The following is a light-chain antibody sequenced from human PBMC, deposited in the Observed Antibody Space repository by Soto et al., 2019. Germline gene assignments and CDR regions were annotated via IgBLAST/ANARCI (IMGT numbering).Light chain of an antibody. CDR2: DAS. V-gene: IGKV1-5*01. J-gene: IGKJ2*02. CDR1: QSISSW. Sequence: DIQMTQSPSTLSASVGDRVTITCRASQSISSWLAWYQQKPGKAPKLLIYDASSLESGVPSRFSGRGSGTGFTLVISSRQPDDFATYYCQQYNSYPCTFGQATKLHI. CDR3: QQYNSYPCT.